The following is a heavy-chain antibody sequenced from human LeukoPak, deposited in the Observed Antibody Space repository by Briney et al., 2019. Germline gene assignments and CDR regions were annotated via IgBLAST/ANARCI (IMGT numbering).Heavy chain of an antibody. CDR3: ARTLQDCSSTSCYDSGPSWYFDL. V-gene: IGHV1-8*03. CDR2: MNPNSGNT. D-gene: IGHD2-2*01. Sequence: ASVKVSCKASGYTFTSYDINWVRQATGQGLEWMGWMNPNSGNTGYAQKFQGRVTITRNTSISTAYMELSSLRSEDTAVYYCARTLQDCSSTSCYDSGPSWYFDLWGRGTLVTVSS. J-gene: IGHJ2*01. CDR1: GYTFTSYD.